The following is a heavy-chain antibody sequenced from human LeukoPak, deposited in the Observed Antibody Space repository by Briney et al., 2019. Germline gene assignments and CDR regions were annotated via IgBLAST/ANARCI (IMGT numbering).Heavy chain of an antibody. J-gene: IGHJ5*02. CDR1: GGSISSYY. CDR2: IYYSGST. CDR3: ARDLTCSSTSCYSRPGWFDP. D-gene: IGHD2-2*01. V-gene: IGHV4-59*01. Sequence: PSETLSLTCTVSGGSISSYYWSWIRQPPGKGLEWIGYIYYSGSTNYNPSLKSRVTISVDTSKNQFSLKLSSVTAADTAVYYCARDLTCSSTSCYSRPGWFDPWGQGTLVTVSS.